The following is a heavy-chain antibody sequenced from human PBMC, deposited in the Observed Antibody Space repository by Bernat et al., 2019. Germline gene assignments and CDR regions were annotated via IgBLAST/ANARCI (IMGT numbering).Heavy chain of an antibody. CDR3: ARVAHRVSTVDWFDA. CDR1: GGSISSSSYY. CDR2: IYYSGST. D-gene: IGHD4-23*01. Sequence: QLQLQESGPGLVKPSETLSPTCTVSGGSISSSSYYWGWIRQPPGKGLEWIGSIYYSGSTYYSPTLKSRFTISVRASKNQFSLKLSSVTAAGTAVYYCARVAHRVSTVDWFDAWGQGTLVTVSS. V-gene: IGHV4-39*01. J-gene: IGHJ5*02.